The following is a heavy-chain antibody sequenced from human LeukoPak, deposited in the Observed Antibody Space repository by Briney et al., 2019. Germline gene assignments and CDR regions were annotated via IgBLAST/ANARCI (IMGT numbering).Heavy chain of an antibody. V-gene: IGHV3-23*01. D-gene: IGHD5-18*01. Sequence: PGGSLRLSCAASGFTFSSSAMSWVRQTPGKGPEWVSSITGNGATTYYSDSVKGRFTISRDNSKNTLSLQMNSLRAEDTAVYFCAKERRRVDTAMVRSYYFENWGQGTLVTVSS. J-gene: IGHJ4*02. CDR1: GFTFSSSA. CDR2: ITGNGATT. CDR3: AKERRRVDTAMVRSYYFEN.